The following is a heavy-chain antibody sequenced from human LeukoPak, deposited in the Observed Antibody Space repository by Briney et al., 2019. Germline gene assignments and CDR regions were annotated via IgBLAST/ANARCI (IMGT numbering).Heavy chain of an antibody. Sequence: PGGSLRLSCTASGFTFSDYAMSWFRQAPGKGLEWVGFIRSKAYGGTTEYAASVKGRFTISRDDSKSIAYLQMNSLKTEDTAVYYCTRGNGEINYYDSSGPTFDPWGQGTLVTVSS. CDR1: GFTFSDYA. V-gene: IGHV3-49*03. D-gene: IGHD3-22*01. CDR2: IRSKAYGGTT. CDR3: TRGNGEINYYDSSGPTFDP. J-gene: IGHJ5*02.